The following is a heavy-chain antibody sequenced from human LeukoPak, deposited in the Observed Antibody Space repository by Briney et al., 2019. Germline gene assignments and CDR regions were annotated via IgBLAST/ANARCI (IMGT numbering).Heavy chain of an antibody. CDR1: GGSISSSSYY. D-gene: IGHD5-12*01. V-gene: IGHV4-39*07. Sequence: AETLSLTCTVSGGSISSSSYYWGWIRQPPVKGLEWIGSIYYSGSTYYNPSLKSRVTISVDTSKNQFSLKLSSVTAADTAVYYCARDGYSGNDGLWGQGSLVTVSS. J-gene: IGHJ4*02. CDR2: IYYSGST. CDR3: ARDGYSGNDGL.